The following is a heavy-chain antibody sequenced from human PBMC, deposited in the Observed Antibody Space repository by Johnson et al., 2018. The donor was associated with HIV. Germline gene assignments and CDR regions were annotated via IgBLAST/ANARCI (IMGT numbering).Heavy chain of an antibody. V-gene: IGHV3-11*04. CDR2: ISSSGSAI. CDR3: ARDKGIAAAATDDAFDI. CDR1: GFTFSDYY. Sequence: QVQLVESGGGLVTPGGSLRLSCAVSGFTFSDYYMSWIRQAPGKGLEWVSYISSSGSAIYYADSVKGRFTISRDNAKNSLYLQMNSLRAEDTAVYYCARDKGIAAAATDDAFDIWGQGTMVTVSS. D-gene: IGHD6-13*01. J-gene: IGHJ3*02.